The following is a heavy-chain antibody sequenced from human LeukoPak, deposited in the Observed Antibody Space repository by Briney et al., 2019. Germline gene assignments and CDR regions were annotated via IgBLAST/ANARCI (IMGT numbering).Heavy chain of an antibody. V-gene: IGHV3-23*01. CDR1: GFTFSSYA. CDR2: ISGDGGVT. Sequence: GGSLRLSCAASGFTFSSYAMSWVRQAPGKGLEWVLTISGDGGVTYYADPVKGRFTSSRDNSKDTMYLQMNSLRAEDTAAYYCAKANRDGYNYYDYWGQGTLVTVSS. J-gene: IGHJ4*02. D-gene: IGHD5-24*01. CDR3: AKANRDGYNYYDY.